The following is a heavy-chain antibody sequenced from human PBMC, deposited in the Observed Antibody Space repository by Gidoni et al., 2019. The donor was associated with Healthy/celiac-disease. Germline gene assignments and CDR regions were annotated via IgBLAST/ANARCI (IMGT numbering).Heavy chain of an antibody. CDR2: ISAYNGNT. Sequence: QVQLVQSGAEVKKPGASVKVSCKASGYTFTSYGISWVRQAPGHKLEWMGWISAYNGNTNYAQKIQGRVTMTTDTSTSTAYMELRSLRSDDTAVYYCARSSTTGTTEGSGGAFDIWGQGTMVTVSS. V-gene: IGHV1-18*01. CDR1: GYTFTSYG. J-gene: IGHJ3*02. D-gene: IGHD1-1*01. CDR3: ARSSTTGTTEGSGGAFDI.